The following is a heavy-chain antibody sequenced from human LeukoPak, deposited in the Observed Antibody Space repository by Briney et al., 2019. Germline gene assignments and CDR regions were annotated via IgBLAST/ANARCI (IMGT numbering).Heavy chain of an antibody. CDR2: IYSGGST. D-gene: IGHD2-2*01. Sequence: GGSLRLSCAASGFTVSSNYMSWVRQGPGKGLEWVSIIYSGGSTYYADSVKGRFTISRDNSKNTLYMQMNSLRAEDTAVYYCAKHRKIVVVPSASLYFEYWGQGTLVTVSS. CDR3: AKHRKIVVVPSASLYFEY. CDR1: GFTVSSNY. V-gene: IGHV3-66*04. J-gene: IGHJ4*02.